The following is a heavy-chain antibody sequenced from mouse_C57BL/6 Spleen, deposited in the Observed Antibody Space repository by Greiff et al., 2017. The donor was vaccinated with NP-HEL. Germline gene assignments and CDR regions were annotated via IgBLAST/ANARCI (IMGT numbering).Heavy chain of an antibody. J-gene: IGHJ2*01. Sequence: QVQLQQSGTELVKPGASVKLSCKASGYTFTSYWMHWVKQRPGQGLEWIGNINPSNGGTNYNEKFKSKATLTVDKSSSTAYMQLSSLTSEDSAVYYCARYDYDEGGFDYWGQGTTLTVSS. CDR3: ARYDYDEGGFDY. V-gene: IGHV1-53*01. CDR2: INPSNGGT. D-gene: IGHD2-4*01. CDR1: GYTFTSYW.